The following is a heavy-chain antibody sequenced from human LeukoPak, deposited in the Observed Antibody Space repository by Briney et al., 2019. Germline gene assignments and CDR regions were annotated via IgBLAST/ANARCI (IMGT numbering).Heavy chain of an antibody. CDR1: GFTVSSNY. J-gene: IGHJ5*02. Sequence: GGSLRLSCAASGFTVSSNYMSWVRQAPGKGLEWVSVIYSGGSTYYADSVKGRFTISRDNSKNTLYLQMNSLRAEDTAVYYCARVGGVYYDSKELDPWGQGTLVTVSS. CDR3: ARVGGVYYDSKELDP. V-gene: IGHV3-53*01. CDR2: IYSGGST. D-gene: IGHD3-22*01.